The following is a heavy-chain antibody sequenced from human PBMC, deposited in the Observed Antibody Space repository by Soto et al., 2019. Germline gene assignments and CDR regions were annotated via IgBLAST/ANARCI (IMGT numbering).Heavy chain of an antibody. CDR3: AILTLGYCSSTSCRHYYGMDV. D-gene: IGHD2-2*01. Sequence: GGSLRLSCAASGFTFSSYGMHWVRRAPGKGLEWVAVISYDGSNKYYADSVKGRFTISRDNSKNTLYLQMNSLRAEDTAVYYCAILTLGYCSSTSCRHYYGMDVWGQGTTVTVSS. CDR2: ISYDGSNK. V-gene: IGHV3-30*03. CDR1: GFTFSSYG. J-gene: IGHJ6*02.